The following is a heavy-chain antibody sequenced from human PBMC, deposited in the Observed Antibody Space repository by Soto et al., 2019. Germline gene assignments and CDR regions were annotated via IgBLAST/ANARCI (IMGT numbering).Heavy chain of an antibody. CDR1: GLTFSSYG. J-gene: IGHJ6*02. CDR2: ISYDGNNK. CDR3: ARERGTYVLRFLEWYYYGMDV. D-gene: IGHD3-3*01. V-gene: IGHV3-30*03. Sequence: GGSLRLSCAASGLTFSSYGMHWVRQAPGKGLEWVAVISYDGNNKYYEDSVKGRFTISRDNSRNTLYLQMNSLRPDDTAVYFCARERGTYVLRFLEWYYYGMDVWGQGTTVTVSS.